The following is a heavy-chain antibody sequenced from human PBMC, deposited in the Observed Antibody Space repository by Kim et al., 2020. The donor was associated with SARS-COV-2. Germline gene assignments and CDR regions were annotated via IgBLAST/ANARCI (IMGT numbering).Heavy chain of an antibody. CDR2: ST. Sequence: STNYNPSLKSRVTISVDTSKNQFSLKLSSVTAADTAVYYCARGWPGSMDVWGQGTTVTVSS. D-gene: IGHD3-10*01. J-gene: IGHJ6*02. V-gene: IGHV4-34*01. CDR3: ARGWPGSMDV.